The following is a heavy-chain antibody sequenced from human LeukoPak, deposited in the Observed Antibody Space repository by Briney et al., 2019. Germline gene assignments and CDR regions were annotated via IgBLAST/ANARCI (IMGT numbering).Heavy chain of an antibody. J-gene: IGHJ6*03. CDR3: ATHSPEWRYSGYYNYYYIDV. V-gene: IGHV1-69*06. D-gene: IGHD5-12*01. CDR1: GGTFGSYA. Sequence: RASVKVSCKASGGTFGSYAISWVRQAPGQGLEWMGGIIPIFGTANYAQKFQGRVTITADKSTSTAYMELSSLRSEDTAVYYCATHSPEWRYSGYYNYYYIDVWGKGTTVTVSS. CDR2: IIPIFGTA.